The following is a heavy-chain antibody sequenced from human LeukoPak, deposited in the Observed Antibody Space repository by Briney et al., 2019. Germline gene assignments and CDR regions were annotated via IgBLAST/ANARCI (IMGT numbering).Heavy chain of an antibody. Sequence: GGSLRLSCAASGFTFSDYSMNWVRQAPGKGLEWVSAISGSGGSTYYADSVKGRFTISRDNSKNTLYLQMNSLRAEDTAVYYCAKEGEGRKLGPFDYWGQGTLVTVSS. CDR2: ISGSGGST. CDR1: GFTFSDYS. CDR3: AKEGEGRKLGPFDY. J-gene: IGHJ4*02. V-gene: IGHV3-23*01. D-gene: IGHD7-27*01.